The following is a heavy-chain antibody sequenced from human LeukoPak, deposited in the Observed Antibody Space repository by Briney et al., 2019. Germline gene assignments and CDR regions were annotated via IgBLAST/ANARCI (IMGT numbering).Heavy chain of an antibody. Sequence: GSLRLSCAASGFTFSSYAMHWVRQAPGKGLEWVAVISYDGSNKYYADSVKGRFTISRDNSKNTLYLQMNSLRAEDTAVYYCARDVALNWFDPWGQGTLVTVSS. CDR3: ARDVALNWFDP. J-gene: IGHJ5*02. D-gene: IGHD2-15*01. CDR2: ISYDGSNK. V-gene: IGHV3-30-3*01. CDR1: GFTFSSYA.